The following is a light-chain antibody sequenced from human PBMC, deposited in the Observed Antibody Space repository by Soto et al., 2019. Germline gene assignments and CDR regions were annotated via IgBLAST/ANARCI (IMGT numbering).Light chain of an antibody. Sequence: EIVMTQSPATLSVSPGERTTLSCRASQSVSSNLAWYQQKPCQAPRLLIYGASTRATGITARFSGSGSGTEFTITISSLQSEDFAVYYCQQYNNWPPYTFGQGTKLEIK. CDR3: QQYNNWPPYT. CDR1: QSVSSN. V-gene: IGKV3-15*01. J-gene: IGKJ2*01. CDR2: GAS.